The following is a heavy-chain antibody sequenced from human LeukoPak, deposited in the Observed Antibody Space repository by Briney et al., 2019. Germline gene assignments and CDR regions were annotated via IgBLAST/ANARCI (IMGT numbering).Heavy chain of an antibody. CDR1: GGTFSSYA. Sequence: ASVKVSCKASGGTFSSYAISWVRQAPGRGLEWMGGIIPIFGTANYAQKFQGRVTITTDESTSTAYMELSSLRSEDTTVYYCACGGDFYYYMDVWGKGTTVTVSS. V-gene: IGHV1-69*05. J-gene: IGHJ6*03. D-gene: IGHD2-21*01. CDR2: IIPIFGTA. CDR3: ACGGDFYYYMDV.